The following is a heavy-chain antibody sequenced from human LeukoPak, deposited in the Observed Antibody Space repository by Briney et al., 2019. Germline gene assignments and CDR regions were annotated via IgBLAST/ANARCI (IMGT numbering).Heavy chain of an antibody. Sequence: PGGSLRLSCAASGLTFSSYGMHWVRQAPGKGLEWVAFIRYDGSNKYYADSVKGRFTISRDNSKNTLYLQMNSLRAEDTAVYYCAKDGFHYYDSSGYDAFDIWGQGTMVTVSS. V-gene: IGHV3-30*02. J-gene: IGHJ3*02. D-gene: IGHD3-22*01. CDR3: AKDGFHYYDSSGYDAFDI. CDR2: IRYDGSNK. CDR1: GLTFSSYG.